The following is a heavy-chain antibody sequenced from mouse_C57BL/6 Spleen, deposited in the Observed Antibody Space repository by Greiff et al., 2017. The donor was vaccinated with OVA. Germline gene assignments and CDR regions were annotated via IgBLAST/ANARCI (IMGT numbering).Heavy chain of an antibody. Sequence: VQLQQSGPGLVKPSRSLSLTCSVTGYSITSGYYWNWIRQFPGNKLEWMGYISYDGSNNYNPSLKNRISITRDTSKNQFFLKLNSVTTEDTATYYCARGTTVVAFDYWGQGTTLTVSS. V-gene: IGHV3-6*01. J-gene: IGHJ2*01. D-gene: IGHD1-1*01. CDR3: ARGTTVVAFDY. CDR2: ISYDGSN. CDR1: GYSITSGYY.